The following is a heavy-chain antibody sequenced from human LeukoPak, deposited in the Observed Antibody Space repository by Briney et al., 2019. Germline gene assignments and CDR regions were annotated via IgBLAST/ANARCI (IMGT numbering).Heavy chain of an antibody. J-gene: IGHJ3*02. D-gene: IGHD5/OR15-5a*01. V-gene: IGHV7-4-1*02. Sequence: GASVKVSCKASGYTFTSYAMNWVRQAPGEVLELMGWINPNSGNPTYAQGSTGRFVFSLDTSVSTAYLQISSLKAEDTAVYYCARDLRGDAFDIWGQGTMVTVSS. CDR2: INPNSGNP. CDR1: GYTFTSYA. CDR3: ARDLRGDAFDI.